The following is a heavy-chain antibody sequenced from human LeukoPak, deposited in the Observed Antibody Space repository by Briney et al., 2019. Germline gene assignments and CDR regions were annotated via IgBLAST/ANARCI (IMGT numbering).Heavy chain of an antibody. CDR3: ARVRFLEWLLPPGLYDY. CDR2: ISAYNGNT. D-gene: IGHD3-3*01. J-gene: IGHJ4*02. V-gene: IGHV1-18*01. CDR1: GYTFTSYG. Sequence: GASVKVSCKASGYTFTSYGISWVRQAPGQGLEWMGWISAYNGNTNYAQKLQGRVTMTTDTSTSTAYMELRSLRSDDTAVYYCARVRFLEWLLPPGLYDYWGQGTLVTVSS.